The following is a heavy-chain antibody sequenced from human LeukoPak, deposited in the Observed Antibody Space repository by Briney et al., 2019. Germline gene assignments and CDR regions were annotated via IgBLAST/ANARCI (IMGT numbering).Heavy chain of an antibody. V-gene: IGHV4-4*07. D-gene: IGHD1-26*01. CDR1: GGSISSYY. J-gene: IGHJ5*02. CDR2: ISTSGSS. Sequence: SETLSLTCTVSGGSISSYYWSWIRQPPGKGLEWIGRISTSGSSKYNPSLKSRVTMSVDTSKNQFSLKLSSVTAADTAVYYCARGEGLNWFDPWGQGTLVTVSS. CDR3: ARGEGLNWFDP.